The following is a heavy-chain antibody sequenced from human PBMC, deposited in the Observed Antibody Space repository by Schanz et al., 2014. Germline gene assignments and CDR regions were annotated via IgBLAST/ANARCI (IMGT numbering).Heavy chain of an antibody. Sequence: VQLVESGGGVVQPGRSLRLSCAASGFAFSVYGIHWFRQPAGKGLEWVAVISYDGSNKYYADSVKGRFTISRDNAKNSLYLQMNSLRAEDTAVYYCAREEGWGIAAAGPKHYYYGMDVWGQGTTVTVSS. J-gene: IGHJ6*02. V-gene: IGHV3-30*19. D-gene: IGHD6-13*01. CDR1: GFAFSVYG. CDR2: ISYDGSNK. CDR3: AREEGWGIAAAGPKHYYYGMDV.